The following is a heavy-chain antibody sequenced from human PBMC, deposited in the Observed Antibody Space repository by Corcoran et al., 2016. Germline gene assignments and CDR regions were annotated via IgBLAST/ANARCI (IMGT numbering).Heavy chain of an antibody. D-gene: IGHD6-13*01. CDR1: GYSFTSYW. CDR2: IDPSDSYT. CDR3: ARPAQSIAAASVDAFDI. Sequence: EVQLVQSGAEVKKPGESLRISCKGSGYSFTSYWISWVRQMPGKGLEWMGRIDPSDSYTNYSPSFQGHVTISADKSISTAYLQWSSLKASDTAMYYCARPAQSIAAASVDAFDIWGQGTMVTVSS. J-gene: IGHJ3*02. V-gene: IGHV5-10-1*03.